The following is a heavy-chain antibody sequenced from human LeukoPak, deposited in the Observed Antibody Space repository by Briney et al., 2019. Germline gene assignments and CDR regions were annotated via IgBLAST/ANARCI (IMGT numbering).Heavy chain of an antibody. CDR3: ARDLANWNPSTNWFDP. V-gene: IGHV1-2*02. J-gene: IGHJ5*02. CDR2: INPHSGGT. CDR1: GYTFTGYY. Sequence: ASVKVSCKASGYTFTGYYMHWVGQAPGQGLEWMGWINPHSGGTNYAQKFQGRVTMTRDTSISTAYMELSRLRSDDTAVYYCARDLANWNPSTNWFDPWGQGTLVTVSS. D-gene: IGHD1-20*01.